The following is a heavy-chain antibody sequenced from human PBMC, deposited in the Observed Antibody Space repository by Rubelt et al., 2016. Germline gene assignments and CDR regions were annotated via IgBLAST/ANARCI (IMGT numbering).Heavy chain of an antibody. Sequence: GYTVSVKDRFTISRDDSKNTAYLQMNSLITEDTAVYYCASGPVGGWFDNWGQGTVVSVSS. V-gene: IGHV3-73*01. D-gene: IGHD6-19*01. J-gene: IGHJ4*02. CDR3: ASGPVGGWFDN.